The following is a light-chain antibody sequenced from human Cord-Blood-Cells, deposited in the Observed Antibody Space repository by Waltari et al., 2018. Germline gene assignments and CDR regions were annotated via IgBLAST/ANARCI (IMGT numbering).Light chain of an antibody. CDR3: AAWDDSLSVWV. CDR2: RNN. Sequence: HSVLTQPPSASGTPGQRVPISCSGSSSNIGSNYVYWYQQLPGTAPKLLIYRNNQRPSGVPDRFSGSKSGTSASLAISGLRSEDEADYYCAAWDDSLSVWVFGGGTKLTVL. J-gene: IGLJ3*02. CDR1: SSNIGSNY. V-gene: IGLV1-47*01.